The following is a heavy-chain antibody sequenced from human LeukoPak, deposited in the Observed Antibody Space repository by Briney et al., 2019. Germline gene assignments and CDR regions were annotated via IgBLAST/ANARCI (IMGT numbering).Heavy chain of an antibody. V-gene: IGHV3-48*03. CDR3: ARDADYYDSNGYHHYYFDY. D-gene: IGHD3-22*01. CDR2: ISSSGSTI. CDR1: GFTFSSYE. J-gene: IGHJ4*02. Sequence: GRSLRLSCAASGFTFSSYEMNWVRQAPGKGLEWVSYISSSGSTIYYADSVKGRFTISRDNAKNSLYLQMNSLRAEDTAVYYCARDADYYDSNGYHHYYFDYWGQGTLVTVSS.